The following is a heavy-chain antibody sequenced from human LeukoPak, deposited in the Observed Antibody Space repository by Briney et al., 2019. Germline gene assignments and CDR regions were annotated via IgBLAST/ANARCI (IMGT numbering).Heavy chain of an antibody. CDR3: ARDVDGYNYPYYFDY. J-gene: IGHJ4*02. CDR1: GFTFSSYA. D-gene: IGHD5-24*01. Sequence: GGSLRLSCAASGFTFSSYAMSWVRQAPGKGLEWVANIKQDGSEKYYVDSVKGRFTISRDNAKNSLYLQMNSLRAEDTAVYYCARDVDGYNYPYYFDYWGQGTLVTVSS. V-gene: IGHV3-7*01. CDR2: IKQDGSEK.